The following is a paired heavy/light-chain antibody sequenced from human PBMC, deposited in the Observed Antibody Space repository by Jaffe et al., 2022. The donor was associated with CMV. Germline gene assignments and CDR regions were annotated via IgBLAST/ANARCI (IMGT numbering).Heavy chain of an antibody. CDR1: GFTFIRYP. Sequence: EVQLVESGGGFVQPGGSLRLSCSASGFTFIRYPMHWLRQAPGKGLEYVSGISSNGGSTYYADSVKGRFTISRDNSKNTLYLQMSSLRAEDTAVYYCVKDIVDRDGYNYGFDDWGQGTLVTVSS. J-gene: IGHJ4*02. CDR2: ISSNGGST. CDR3: VKDIVDRDGYNYGFDD. D-gene: IGHD5-12*01. V-gene: IGHV3-64D*06.
Light chain of an antibody. J-gene: IGLJ3*02. Sequence: QSVLTQPPSASGTPGQRVTISCSGSSSNIGTNTVNWYQQLPGTAPKLLIYSNNQRPSGVPDRFSGSKSGTSASLAISGLQSEDEADYYCAAWDDSLDVSWVFGGGTKLTVL. V-gene: IGLV1-44*01. CDR1: SSNIGTNT. CDR2: SNN. CDR3: AAWDDSLDVSWV.